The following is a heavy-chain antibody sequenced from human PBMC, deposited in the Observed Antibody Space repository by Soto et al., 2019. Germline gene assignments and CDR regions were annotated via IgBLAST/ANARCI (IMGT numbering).Heavy chain of an antibody. J-gene: IGHJ6*02. CDR3: AREPGIAAAGTSNYYYGMDV. CDR1: AFTCIRYS. V-gene: IGHV3-21*01. CDR2: ISSSSSYI. Sequence: LILSCAASAFTCIRYSMNWVRQAPGKGLKWVQSISSSSSYIYYADSVKARYTISRDNAKNSLYLQMNSLRAEDTAVYYCAREPGIAAAGTSNYYYGMDVWGQGTTVTVSS. D-gene: IGHD6-13*01.